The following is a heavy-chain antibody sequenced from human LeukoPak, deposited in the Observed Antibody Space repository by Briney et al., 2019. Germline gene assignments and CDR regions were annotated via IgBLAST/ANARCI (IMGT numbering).Heavy chain of an antibody. CDR3: ARDTMDGSGSYYSLDY. J-gene: IGHJ4*02. CDR2: IIPIFGTA. V-gene: IGHV1-69*01. CDR1: GGTFSSYA. D-gene: IGHD3-10*01. Sequence: SVKVSCKASGGTFSSYAISWVRQAPGQGLEWMGGIIPIFGTANYAQKFQGRVTITADESTSTAYMELSSLRSEDTAVYYCARDTMDGSGSYYSLDYWGQGTLVTVSS.